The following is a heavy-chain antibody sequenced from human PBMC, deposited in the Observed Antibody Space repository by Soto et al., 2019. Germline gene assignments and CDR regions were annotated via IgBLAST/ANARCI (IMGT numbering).Heavy chain of an antibody. CDR2: VFYTGFT. J-gene: IGHJ4*02. CDR1: GGSISSSNSY. Sequence: SETLSLTCTVSGGSISSSNSYWGWIRQPPGKGLEWIGSVFYTGFTSYNPSLESRVSVSVDTSKNQFSLKVSGVSAADTAVYYCATSQKGYNWNYFDHWGQGALVTVSS. D-gene: IGHD1-20*01. CDR3: ATSQKGYNWNYFDH. V-gene: IGHV4-39*01.